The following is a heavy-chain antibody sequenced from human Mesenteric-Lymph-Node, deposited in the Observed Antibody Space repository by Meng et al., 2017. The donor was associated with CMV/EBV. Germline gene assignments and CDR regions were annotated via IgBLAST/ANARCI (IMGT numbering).Heavy chain of an antibody. CDR3: EAIAAAGTRAFDI. J-gene: IGHJ3*02. CDR1: GFTFSSYS. D-gene: IGHD6-13*01. Sequence: GGSLRLSCAASGFTFSSYSMNWVRQAPGKGLEWVSSISSSSSYIYYADSVKGRFTISRDNAKNSLYLQMNSLRAEDTAVYYCEAIAAAGTRAFDIWGQGTMVTVSS. CDR2: ISSSSSYI. V-gene: IGHV3-21*01.